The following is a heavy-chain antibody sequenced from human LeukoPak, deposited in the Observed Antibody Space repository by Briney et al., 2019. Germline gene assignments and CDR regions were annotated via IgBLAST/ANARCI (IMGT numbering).Heavy chain of an antibody. Sequence: SVKVSCKASGGTFSSYAISWVRQAPGQGLEWMGRIIPIFGIANYAQKFQGRVTITADKSTSTAYMELSSLRSEDTAVYYCARDTAMVKFGNWGQGTLVTVSS. J-gene: IGHJ4*02. CDR1: GGTFSSYA. CDR3: ARDTAMVKFGN. CDR2: IIPIFGIA. V-gene: IGHV1-69*04. D-gene: IGHD5-18*01.